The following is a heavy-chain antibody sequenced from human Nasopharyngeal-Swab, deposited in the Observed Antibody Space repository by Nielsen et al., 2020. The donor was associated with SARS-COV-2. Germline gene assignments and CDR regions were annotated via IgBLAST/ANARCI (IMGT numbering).Heavy chain of an antibody. V-gene: IGHV1-8*01. CDR3: AKGKDYYWYYVMDV. CDR2: MNPNSGNT. CDR1: GYTFTSYD. J-gene: IGHJ6*02. Sequence: ASVKVSCKASGYTFTSYDINWVRQATGQGLEWMGWMNPNSGNTDYAQKFQGRVTMTRDTSISTAYMELSRLRSDDTAVYYCAKGKDYYWYYVMDVWGQGTTVTVSS.